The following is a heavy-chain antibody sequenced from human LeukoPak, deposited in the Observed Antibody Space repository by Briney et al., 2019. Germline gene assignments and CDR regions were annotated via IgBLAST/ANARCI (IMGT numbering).Heavy chain of an antibody. V-gene: IGHV3-74*03. J-gene: IGHJ4*02. CDR2: INDDGTDT. CDR3: ARDLDWLIYDY. CDR1: GFTFSSYN. Sequence: GSLRLSCEASGFTFSSYNMHWVRQAPGEGLMWVSRINDDGTDTKYAESVKGRFTISRDNAKNTLYLQMNSLRADDTAMYYCARDLDWLIYDYWGQGSLVAVSS. D-gene: IGHD2-21*01.